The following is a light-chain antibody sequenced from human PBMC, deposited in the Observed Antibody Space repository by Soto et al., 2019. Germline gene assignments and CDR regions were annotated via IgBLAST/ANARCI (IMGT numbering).Light chain of an antibody. CDR2: GNS. CDR1: SSNIGAGYD. Sequence: QSVLTQPPSVSGAPGQRVTISCTGSSSNIGAGYDVHWYQQIPGTAHKLLIYGNSNRPTGVPDRFSGSKSGTSASLAITGLQAEDEADYYCQSYDSSLSGWVFGGGTKVTVL. CDR3: QSYDSSLSGWV. V-gene: IGLV1-40*01. J-gene: IGLJ3*02.